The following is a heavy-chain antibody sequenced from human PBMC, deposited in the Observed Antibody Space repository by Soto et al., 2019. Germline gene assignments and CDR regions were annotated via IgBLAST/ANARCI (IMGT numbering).Heavy chain of an antibody. CDR1: GFTVSNNF. V-gene: IGHV3-53*02. CDR2: IYTDGSP. CDR3: TRDMVRGVSAFDI. Sequence: VQLVETGGALIQPGGSLRLSCAASGFTVSNNFMSWVRQAPGKALEWVSVIYTDGSPYYTDSVRGRFTISRDDSQNTVFIQMNNLRVEDTAVYYCTRDMVRGVSAFDICGQGTTVTVSS. J-gene: IGHJ3*02. D-gene: IGHD3-10*01.